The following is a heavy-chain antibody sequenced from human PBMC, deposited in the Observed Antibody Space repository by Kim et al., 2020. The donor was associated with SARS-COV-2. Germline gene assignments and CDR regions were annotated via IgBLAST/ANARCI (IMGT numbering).Heavy chain of an antibody. J-gene: IGHJ4*02. Sequence: SETLSLTCANYGRSPSDLHWSWIRQSPGKGLEWIGEINHNGGIFYNPSLKSRVALSIDTSKKQFYLNLYFMSAADTAMYYCARKTTSWFSPFDDWGRGTLFTVSS. CDR1: GRSPSDLH. CDR2: INHNGGI. V-gene: IGHV4-34*01. CDR3: ARKTTSWFSPFDD. D-gene: IGHD2-2*01.